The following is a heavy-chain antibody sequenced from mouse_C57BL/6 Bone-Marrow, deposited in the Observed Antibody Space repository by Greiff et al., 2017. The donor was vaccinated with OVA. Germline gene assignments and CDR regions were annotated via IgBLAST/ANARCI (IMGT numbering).Heavy chain of an antibody. Sequence: EVKLMESGGGLVQPGGSLSLSCAASGFTFTDYYMSWVRQPPGKALEWLGFIRNKANGYTTEYSASVKGRFTISRDNSQSILYLQMNALRAEDSATYYCARSPYYYGKAYAMDYWGQGTSVTVSS. CDR2: IRNKANGYTT. CDR1: GFTFTDYY. CDR3: ARSPYYYGKAYAMDY. J-gene: IGHJ4*01. D-gene: IGHD1-1*01. V-gene: IGHV7-3*01.